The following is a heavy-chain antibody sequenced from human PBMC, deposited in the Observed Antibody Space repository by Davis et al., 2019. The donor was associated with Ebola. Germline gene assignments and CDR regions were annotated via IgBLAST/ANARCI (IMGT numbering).Heavy chain of an antibody. CDR3: TSTVVTSGSDY. V-gene: IGHV3-74*01. CDR2: INSDGSST. D-gene: IGHD4-23*01. Sequence: GESLKISCAASGFTFSSYWMHWVRQAPGKGLVWVSRINSDGSSTSYADSVKGRFTISRDNSKNTLYLQMNSLRAEDTAVYYCTSTVVTSGSDYWGQGTLVTVSS. J-gene: IGHJ4*02. CDR1: GFTFSSYW.